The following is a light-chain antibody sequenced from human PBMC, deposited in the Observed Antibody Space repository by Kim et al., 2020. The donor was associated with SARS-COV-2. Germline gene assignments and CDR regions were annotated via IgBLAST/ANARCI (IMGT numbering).Light chain of an antibody. V-gene: IGKV3-11*01. CDR1: ESIGGQ. J-gene: IGKJ4*01. CDR2: DTS. CDR3: QQRSNWPLT. Sequence: LPPGEGATLSCRASESIGGQLGWYQQKPGQAPRLLIFDTSKRAAGIPARFSGSGSETDFTLTISSLEPEDFAVYFCQQRSNWPLTFGGGTKVDIK.